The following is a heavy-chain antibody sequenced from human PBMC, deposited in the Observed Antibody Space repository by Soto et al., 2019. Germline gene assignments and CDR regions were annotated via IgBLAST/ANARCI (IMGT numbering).Heavy chain of an antibody. J-gene: IGHJ6*03. D-gene: IGHD3-9*01. CDR3: ARGLLKLPLGYMDV. Sequence: GGSLRLSCAASGFTFSSYGMHWVRQAPGKGLEWVAVIWYDGSNKYYADSVKGRFTISRDNSKNTLYLQMNSLRAEDTAVYYCARGLLKLPLGYMDVWGKGTTVTVSS. V-gene: IGHV3-33*01. CDR1: GFTFSSYG. CDR2: IWYDGSNK.